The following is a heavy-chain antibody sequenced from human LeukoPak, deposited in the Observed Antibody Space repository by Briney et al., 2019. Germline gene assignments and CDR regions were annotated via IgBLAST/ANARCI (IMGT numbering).Heavy chain of an antibody. CDR2: NYTSGST. V-gene: IGHV4-4*07. Sequence: SETLSLTCTVSGGSISSYYWSCIRQPAGKGLEWIVRNYTSGSTNYNPSLKSRVTMSVDTSKNQFSLKLSSVTAAGTAVYYCARGDYGFSAFGIWGQGTMVTVSS. CDR3: ARGDYGFSAFGI. D-gene: IGHD3-16*01. CDR1: GGSISSYY. J-gene: IGHJ3*02.